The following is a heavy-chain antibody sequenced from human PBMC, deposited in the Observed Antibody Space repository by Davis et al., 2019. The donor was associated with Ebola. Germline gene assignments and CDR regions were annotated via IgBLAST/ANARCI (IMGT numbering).Heavy chain of an antibody. CDR1: GGTFSSYA. CDR2: IIPIFGTA. V-gene: IGHV1-69*13. CDR3: ARETYYYGSGSYGYYFDY. J-gene: IGHJ4*02. Sequence: SVKVSCKASGGTFSSYAISWVRQVPGQGLEWMGGIIPIFGTANYAQKFQGRVTITADESTSTAYMELSSLRSEDTAVYYCARETYYYGSGSYGYYFDYWGQGTLVTVSS. D-gene: IGHD3-10*01.